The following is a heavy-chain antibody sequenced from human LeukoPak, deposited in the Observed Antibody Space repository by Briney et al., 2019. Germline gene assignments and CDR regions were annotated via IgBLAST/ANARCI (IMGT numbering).Heavy chain of an antibody. CDR1: GFTFIDYD. CDR3: ARGGIQVSGIDEFDY. J-gene: IGHJ4*02. Sequence: GGYRRLSCAASGFTFIDYDMHWVRQVIGKGLEWVSAIGIRGDTHYSGSVKGRFTISRENAESSLYLQMNSLRAEDTAVYYCARGGIQVSGIDEFDYWGQGTLVIVSS. CDR2: IGIRGDT. D-gene: IGHD6-19*01. V-gene: IGHV3-13*01.